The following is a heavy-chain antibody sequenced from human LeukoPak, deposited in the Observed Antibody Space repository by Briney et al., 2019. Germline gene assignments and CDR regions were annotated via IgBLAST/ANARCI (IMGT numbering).Heavy chain of an antibody. Sequence: GRSLRLSCAASGFTFSSYGMHWVRQAPGKGLEWVAVISSDGSNKYYADSVKGRFIISRDNSKNTLFLQMNSLRADDTAVYFCAKGGGILATPLIDYWGQGTLVTVSS. CDR2: ISSDGSNK. J-gene: IGHJ4*02. CDR1: GFTFSSYG. CDR3: AKGGGILATPLIDY. V-gene: IGHV3-30*18. D-gene: IGHD5-12*01.